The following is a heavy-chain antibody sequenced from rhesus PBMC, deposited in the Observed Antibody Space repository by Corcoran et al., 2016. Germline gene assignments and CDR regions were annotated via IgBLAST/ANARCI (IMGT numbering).Heavy chain of an antibody. CDR2: LHGSGGDT. D-gene: IGHD1-20*01. CDR1: GGSISDYY. CDR3: AKMVSSWNNPAFDF. J-gene: IGHJ3*01. Sequence: QVQLQESGPGLVKPSETLSLTCVVSGGSISDYYLSWFLQSPGKGLEWIGRLHGSGGDTDYSPSLKSRVTISLDTSKNHLSLKLTSVTAADTAVYFCAKMVSSWNNPAFDFWGQGLRVTVSS. V-gene: IGHV4-160*01.